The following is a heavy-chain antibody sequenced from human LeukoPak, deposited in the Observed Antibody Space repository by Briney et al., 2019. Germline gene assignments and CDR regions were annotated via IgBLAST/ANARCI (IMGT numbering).Heavy chain of an antibody. V-gene: IGHV1-18*01. J-gene: IGHJ4*02. CDR1: GYTFTSYG. D-gene: IGHD5-18*01. CDR3: ARENSYGSPHFYYFDY. Sequence: ASVKVSCKASGYTFTSYGISWVRQAPGQGLGWMGWISAYNGNTNYAQKLQGRVTMTTDTSTSTAYMELRSLRSDDTAVYYCARENSYGSPHFYYFDYWGQGTLVTVSS. CDR2: ISAYNGNT.